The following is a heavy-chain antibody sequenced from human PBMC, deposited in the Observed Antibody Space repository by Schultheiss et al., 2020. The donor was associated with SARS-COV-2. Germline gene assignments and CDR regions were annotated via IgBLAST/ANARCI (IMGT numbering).Heavy chain of an antibody. Sequence: GGSLRLSCAASGFIFSDYYMSWIRQAPGKGLEWVSYISSSSSYIYYADSVMGRFTISRDNAKNSLYLQMNSLRAEDTAVYYCARDAGIAIDYWGQGTLVTVSS. CDR1: GFIFSDYY. CDR2: ISSSSSYI. D-gene: IGHD1-26*01. J-gene: IGHJ4*02. CDR3: ARDAGIAIDY. V-gene: IGHV3-11*06.